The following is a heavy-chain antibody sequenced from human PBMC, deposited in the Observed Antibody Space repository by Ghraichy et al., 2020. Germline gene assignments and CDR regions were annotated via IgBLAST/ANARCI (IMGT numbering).Heavy chain of an antibody. V-gene: IGHV3-48*01. D-gene: IGHD3-22*01. CDR2: ISSSSINI. CDR3: ARDADAGGYYFGAFDI. Sequence: GGSLRLSCEASKFTFSIYAVSWVRQAPGKGLEWISYISSSSINIYYADSVKGRFTISRDNAKNSLFLQMNSLRADDTAVYYCARDADAGGYYFGAFDIWGQGTVVTVSS. CDR1: KFTFSIYA. J-gene: IGHJ3*02.